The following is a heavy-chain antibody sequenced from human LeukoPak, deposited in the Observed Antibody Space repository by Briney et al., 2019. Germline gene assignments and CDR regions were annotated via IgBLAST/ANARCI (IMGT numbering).Heavy chain of an antibody. CDR3: ARRGGSGSYYSIGY. J-gene: IGHJ4*02. V-gene: IGHV4-31*03. CDR2: IYYSGST. Sequence: SETLSLTCTVSGGSISCGGYYWSWIRQHPGKGLEWIGYIYYSGSTYYNPSLKSRVTISVDTSKNQFSLKLSSVTAADTAVYYCARRGGSGSYYSIGYWGQGTLVTVSS. D-gene: IGHD3-10*01. CDR1: GGSISCGGYY.